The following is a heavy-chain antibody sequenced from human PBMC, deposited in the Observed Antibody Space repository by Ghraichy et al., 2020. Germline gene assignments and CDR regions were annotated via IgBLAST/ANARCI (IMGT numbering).Heavy chain of an antibody. D-gene: IGHD4-23*01. Sequence: GGSLRLSCAASEFTFSSHWMHWVRQAPGKGLVWVSRINSDGSRTTYADSVKGRFTISRDNAENTLYLQMNSLRAEDTAVYYCARALPGNSLHNGCDYWGQGTLVTVSS. CDR2: INSDGSRT. V-gene: IGHV3-74*01. CDR3: ARALPGNSLHNGCDY. CDR1: EFTFSSHW. J-gene: IGHJ4*02.